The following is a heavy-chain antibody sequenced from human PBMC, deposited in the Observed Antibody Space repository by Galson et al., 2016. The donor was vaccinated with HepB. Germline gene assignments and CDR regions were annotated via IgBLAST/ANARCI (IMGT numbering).Heavy chain of an antibody. D-gene: IGHD6-19*01. CDR1: GYSISHSFF. J-gene: IGHJ4*02. CDR2: ISHSGET. Sequence: ETLFPPCSFSGYSISHSFFWGWIRPPPEKGLGWIGSISHSGETYYNPSVKSRVTMFVDTSKNQFSLKLSSVTAADTAVYYCARLVSGWYPNFDYWGQGTLVTVSS. CDR3: ARLVSGWYPNFDY. V-gene: IGHV4-38-2*01.